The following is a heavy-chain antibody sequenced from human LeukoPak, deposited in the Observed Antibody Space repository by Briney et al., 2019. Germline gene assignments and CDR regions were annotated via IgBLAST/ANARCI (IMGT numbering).Heavy chain of an antibody. Sequence: GGSLRLSCAASGFTFSSYAMHWVRQAPGKGLEWVAIISYDGSNKYYADSVKGRFTISRGNSKNTLYLQMNSLRAEDTAVYYCARGNRGGYYDSSGYSNQWGQGTLVTVSS. CDR1: GFTFSSYA. CDR3: ARGNRGGYYDSSGYSNQ. CDR2: ISYDGSNK. V-gene: IGHV3-30-3*01. J-gene: IGHJ4*02. D-gene: IGHD3-22*01.